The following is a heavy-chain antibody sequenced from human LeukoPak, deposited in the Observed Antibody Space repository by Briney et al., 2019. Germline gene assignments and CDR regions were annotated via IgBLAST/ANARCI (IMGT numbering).Heavy chain of an antibody. CDR3: AKGGYYYDSSGYEYYFDY. CDR1: GGSFSGYY. V-gene: IGHV4-34*01. CDR2: INHSGST. D-gene: IGHD3-22*01. Sequence: SETLSLTCAVYGGSFSGYYWSWIRQPPGKGLEWIGEINHSGSTNYNPSLKSRVTISVDTSKNQFSLKLSSVTAADTAVYYCAKGGYYYDSSGYEYYFDYWGQGTLVTVSS. J-gene: IGHJ4*02.